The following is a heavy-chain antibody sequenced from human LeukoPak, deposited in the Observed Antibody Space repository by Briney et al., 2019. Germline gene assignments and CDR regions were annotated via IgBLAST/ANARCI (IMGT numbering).Heavy chain of an antibody. Sequence: PSETLSLTCTLSGDSISNYYWNWIRQPPGKGLEWIGYIYHSGSTYCNPSLKSRVTISVDRSKNQFSLKLSSVTAADTAVYYCARTVTTDYFDYWGQGTLVTVSS. CDR3: ARTVTTDYFDY. CDR1: GDSISNYY. J-gene: IGHJ4*02. CDR2: IYHSGST. D-gene: IGHD4-11*01. V-gene: IGHV4-59*12.